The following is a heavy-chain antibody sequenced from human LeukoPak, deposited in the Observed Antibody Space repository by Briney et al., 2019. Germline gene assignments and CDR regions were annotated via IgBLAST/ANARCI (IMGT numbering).Heavy chain of an antibody. Sequence: SQTLSLTCAVSGGSISSGGYSWNWIRQPPGKGLEWIGYIYYSGSTYYNPSLKSRVTISVDTSKNQFSLKLSSVTAADTAVYYCARDPLKYSRPDAFDIWGQGTMVTVSS. V-gene: IGHV4-30-4*07. J-gene: IGHJ3*02. CDR2: IYYSGST. CDR1: GGSISSGGYS. D-gene: IGHD6-6*01. CDR3: ARDPLKYSRPDAFDI.